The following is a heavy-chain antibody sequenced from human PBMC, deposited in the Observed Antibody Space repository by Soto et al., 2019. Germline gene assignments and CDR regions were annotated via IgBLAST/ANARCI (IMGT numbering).Heavy chain of an antibody. J-gene: IGHJ6*02. V-gene: IGHV4-30-2*06. CDR1: GDSISSAGYS. CDR3: ARDRKGVASSYYDGLDV. CDR2: ILHSGSA. Sequence: QLQLQESGSGLVKPSETLSLTCTVSGDSISSAGYSWSWIRQSPGKGLEWIGYILHSGSAFYNPSLKSRVTLSLDRSTNQFSLRLTSVTAADAAVYYCARDRKGVASSYYDGLDVWGQGTTVTVSS. D-gene: IGHD3-3*01.